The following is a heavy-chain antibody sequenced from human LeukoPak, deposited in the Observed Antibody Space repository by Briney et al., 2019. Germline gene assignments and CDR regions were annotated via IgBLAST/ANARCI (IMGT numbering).Heavy chain of an antibody. CDR3: ARDYGY. Sequence: GGSLRLSCAVSVFTFSSYSMNWVRQAPGKGLEWVSSISSGSSYTYYADSVKGRFTISRDNAKHSLYLQMNSLRAEDTAVYYCARDYGYWGHGTLVTVSS. D-gene: IGHD3-16*01. V-gene: IGHV3-21*01. CDR2: ISSGSSYT. J-gene: IGHJ4*01. CDR1: VFTFSSYS.